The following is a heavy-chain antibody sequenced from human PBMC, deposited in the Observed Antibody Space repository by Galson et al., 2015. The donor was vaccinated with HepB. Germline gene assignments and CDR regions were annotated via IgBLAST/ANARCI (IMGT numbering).Heavy chain of an antibody. CDR3: ARDPRGTYGAFDI. D-gene: IGHD1-26*01. V-gene: IGHV3-23*01. Sequence: SLRLSCAASGFTSSRYVISWVRQAPGKGLEWVSAISGSGGSTYYADSVKGRFTISRDNSKSTLYLQMNSLRAEDTAVYYYARDPRGTYGAFDIWGQGTMVAVSS. J-gene: IGHJ3*02. CDR2: ISGSGGST. CDR1: GFTSSRYV.